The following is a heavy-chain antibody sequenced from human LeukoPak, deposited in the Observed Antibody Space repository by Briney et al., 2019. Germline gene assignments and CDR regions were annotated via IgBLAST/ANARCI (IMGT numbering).Heavy chain of an antibody. CDR2: ISWNSGSI. CDR1: GFTFDDYA. D-gene: IGHD2-15*01. CDR3: AKGYCSGGSCYFGYFDY. J-gene: IGHJ4*02. Sequence: PGGSLRLSCAASGFTFDDYAMHWVRQAPGKGLEWVSGISWNSGSIGYADSVKGRFTISRDNAKNSLYLQMNGLRAEDTALYYCAKGYCSGGSCYFGYFDYWGQGTLVTVSS. V-gene: IGHV3-9*01.